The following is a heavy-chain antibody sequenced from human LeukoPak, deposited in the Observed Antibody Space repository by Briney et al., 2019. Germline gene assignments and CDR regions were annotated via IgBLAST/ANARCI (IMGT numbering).Heavy chain of an antibody. CDR3: ARRGLPGYDAFDI. CDR2: IYYTGTT. CDR1: GDSISGYY. J-gene: IGHJ3*02. Sequence: PSETLSLTCTVSGDSISGYYWSWIRQPPGQGLEWMGYIYYTGTTNYNLSLKSGGTISVNTNKNQPSLELSPVTAADTAVYYCARRGLPGYDAFDIWGQGTMVTVSS. V-gene: IGHV4-59*08. D-gene: IGHD5-12*01.